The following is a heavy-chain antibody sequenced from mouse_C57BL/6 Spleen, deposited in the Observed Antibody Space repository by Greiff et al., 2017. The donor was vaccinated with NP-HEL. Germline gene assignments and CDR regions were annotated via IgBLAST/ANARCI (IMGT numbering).Heavy chain of an antibody. CDR2: ISYSGST. J-gene: IGHJ2*01. CDR1: GYSITSGYD. V-gene: IGHV3-1*01. CDR3: ARRGDYGFDY. D-gene: IGHD1-1*02. Sequence: EVQGVESGPGMVKPSQSLSLTCTVTGYSITSGYDWHWIRHFPGNKLEWMGYISYSGSTNYNPSLKSRISITHDTSKNHFFLKLNSVTTEDTATYYCARRGDYGFDYWGQGTTLTVSS.